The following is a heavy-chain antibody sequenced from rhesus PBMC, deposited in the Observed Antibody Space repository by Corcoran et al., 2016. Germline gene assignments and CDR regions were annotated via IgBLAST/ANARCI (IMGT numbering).Heavy chain of an antibody. CDR3: AGERSNLYYYGLDS. J-gene: IGHJ6*01. CDR1: GFTFSGSW. CDR2: INSAGISK. D-gene: IGHD4-23*01. Sequence: EVQLVESGGGLAKPGGSLRLSCAASGFTFSGSWIHGVRQAPGKGLGLISAINSAGISKYYADSVQGRFTISRENAKNTLYLQMDGLRAEDTAVYYCAGERSNLYYYGLDSWGQVVVVTVSS. V-gene: IGHV3-14*01.